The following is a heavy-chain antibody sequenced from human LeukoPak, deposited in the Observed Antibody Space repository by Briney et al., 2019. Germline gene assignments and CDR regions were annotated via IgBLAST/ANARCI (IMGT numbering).Heavy chain of an antibody. Sequence: SETLSLTCTVSGGSISSSSYYWGWIRQPPGKGLEWIGSIYYSGSTYYNSSLKSRVTISVDTSKNQFSLKLSSVTAADTAVFYCARQNILTGLRLDPWGQGTLVTVSS. D-gene: IGHD3-9*01. J-gene: IGHJ5*02. CDR1: GGSISSSSYY. CDR2: IYYSGST. V-gene: IGHV4-39*01. CDR3: ARQNILTGLRLDP.